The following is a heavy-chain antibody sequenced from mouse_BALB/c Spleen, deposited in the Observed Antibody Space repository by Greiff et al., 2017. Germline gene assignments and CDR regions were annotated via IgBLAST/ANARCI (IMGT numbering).Heavy chain of an antibody. CDR2: ICAGGST. CDR1: GFSLTSYG. J-gene: IGHJ4*01. V-gene: IGHV2-9*02. CDR3: ARDAYYAMDY. Sequence: VKVVESGPGLVAPSQSLSITCPVSGFSLTSYGVHWVRQPPGKGLEWLGVICAGGSTNYNSALMSRLSISKDNSKSQVFLKMNSLQTDDTDMYYCARDAYYAMDYWGQGTSVTVSS.